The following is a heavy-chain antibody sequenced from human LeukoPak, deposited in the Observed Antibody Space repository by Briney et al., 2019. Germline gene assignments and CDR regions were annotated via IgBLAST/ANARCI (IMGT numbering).Heavy chain of an antibody. J-gene: IGHJ4*02. CDR2: IYHSGST. V-gene: IGHV4-30-2*01. D-gene: IGHD6-13*01. Sequence: PSETLSLTCTVSGGSISSGGYYWSWIRQPPGKGLEWIGYIYHSGSTYYNPSLKSRVTISVDRSKNQFSLKLSSVTAADTAVYYCARGVGPYSSSWYEGIDYWGQGTLVTVSS. CDR3: ARGVGPYSSSWYEGIDY. CDR1: GGSISSGGYY.